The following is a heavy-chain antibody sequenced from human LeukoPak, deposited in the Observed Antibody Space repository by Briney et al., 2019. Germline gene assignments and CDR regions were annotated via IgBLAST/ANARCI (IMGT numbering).Heavy chain of an antibody. D-gene: IGHD2-2*01. CDR3: AKDIERRAVVPAALPDY. V-gene: IGHV3-9*01. J-gene: IGHJ4*02. CDR2: ISWNSGSI. CDR1: GFTFDDYA. Sequence: GRSLRLSCAASGFTFDDYAMHWVRQAPGKGLEWVSGISWNSGSIGYADSVKGRFTISRDNAKNSLYLQMNSLRAEDTALYYCAKDIERRAVVPAALPDYWGQGTLVTVSS.